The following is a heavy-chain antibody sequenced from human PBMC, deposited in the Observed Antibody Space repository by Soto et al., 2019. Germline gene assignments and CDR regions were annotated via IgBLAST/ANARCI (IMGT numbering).Heavy chain of an antibody. J-gene: IGHJ4*02. CDR1: GFTFSVYS. D-gene: IGHD3-9*01. V-gene: IGHV3-48*02. Sequence: GSLRLSCAASGFTFSVYSVNWVRQAPGRGLEWVSYISSGSKTIYYAESVKGRFTVSRDNARNSQYLQMNSLRDEDTAVYYCAREDILGVRSFDYWGQGTLVTVSS. CDR2: ISSGSKTI. CDR3: AREDILGVRSFDY.